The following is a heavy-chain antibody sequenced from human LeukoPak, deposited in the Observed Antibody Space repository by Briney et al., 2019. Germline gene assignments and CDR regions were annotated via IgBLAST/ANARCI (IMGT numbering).Heavy chain of an antibody. D-gene: IGHD6-13*01. Sequence: TSETLSLTCTVSGGSIRSSYYYWGWIRQPPGKGLEWIGSIYDSGSTYYNPSIKSRVTISVDTSKNQFSLKLSSVTAADTAVYYCATLGYSSSWASYYYYYGMDVWGQGTTVTVSS. CDR2: IYDSGST. V-gene: IGHV4-39*01. J-gene: IGHJ6*02. CDR1: GGSIRSSYYY. CDR3: ATLGYSSSWASYYYYYGMDV.